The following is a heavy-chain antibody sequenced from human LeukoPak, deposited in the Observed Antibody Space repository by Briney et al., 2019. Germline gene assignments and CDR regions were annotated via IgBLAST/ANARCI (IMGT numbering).Heavy chain of an antibody. CDR1: GFTFSSYA. J-gene: IGHJ4*02. D-gene: IGHD3-22*01. CDR3: AKGSYYDSSGSFYFDY. Sequence: LSGGSLRLSCGASGFTFSSYAMSWVRQAPGKGLEWVSGISGSGDNTYYADSVKGRFTISRDNSKNTLYVQVNSLGTEDTAAYYCAKGSYYDSSGSFYFDYWGQGTLVTVSS. CDR2: ISGSGDNT. V-gene: IGHV3-23*01.